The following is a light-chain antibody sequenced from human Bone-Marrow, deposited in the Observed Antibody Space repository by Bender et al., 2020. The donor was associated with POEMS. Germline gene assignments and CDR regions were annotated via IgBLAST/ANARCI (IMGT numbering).Light chain of an antibody. CDR2: SDN. V-gene: IGLV1-44*01. CDR3: AAWDAGLSCGV. CDR1: NSNIGTNA. Sequence: QSVLTQPPSASGTPGQRVTIPCSGSNSNIGTNAVNWYQQFPGTAPNLLIYSDNQRPSGVPDRFYSFKSGPSACLAISGHQSGDEADYYCAAWDAGLSCGVVGGVTKLTVL. J-gene: IGLJ3*02.